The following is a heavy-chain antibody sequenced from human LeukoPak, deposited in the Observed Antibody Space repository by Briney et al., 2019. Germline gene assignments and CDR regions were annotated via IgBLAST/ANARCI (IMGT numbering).Heavy chain of an antibody. CDR2: INHSGRT. V-gene: IGHV4-34*01. CDR1: GGSFSGYY. J-gene: IGHJ6*03. Sequence: SETLSLTCAVYGGSFSGYYWSWIRQPPGKGLEWIGEINHSGRTNYKPSLKSRVTISVGTSKNQFSLKLNSVTAADTAVYYCARLKCSSTSCFYYYYMDVWGKGTTVTISS. D-gene: IGHD2-2*01. CDR3: ARLKCSSTSCFYYYYMDV.